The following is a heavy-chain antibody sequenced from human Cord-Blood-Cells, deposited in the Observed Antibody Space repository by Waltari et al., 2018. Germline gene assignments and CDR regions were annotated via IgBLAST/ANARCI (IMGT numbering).Heavy chain of an antibody. V-gene: IGHV4-59*01. CDR1: GGSISSYY. D-gene: IGHD6-13*01. Sequence: QVQLQESGPGLVKPSETLSLTCTVSGGSISSYYWSWIRQPPGKGLEWIGYIYYSGSTNYNPPLQSRFPISVDTSKDQFSLKLSSVTAADTAVYYCARTSSSWYNWFDPWGQGTLVTVSS. CDR3: ARTSSSWYNWFDP. J-gene: IGHJ5*02. CDR2: IYYSGST.